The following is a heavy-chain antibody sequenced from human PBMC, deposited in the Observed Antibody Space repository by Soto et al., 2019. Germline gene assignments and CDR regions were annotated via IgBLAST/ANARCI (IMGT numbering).Heavy chain of an antibody. CDR3: TRDFGGMIVVVTDAFDI. D-gene: IGHD3-22*01. J-gene: IGHJ3*02. Sequence: GGSLRLSCTASGFTFGDYAMSWFRQAPGKGLEWVGFIRSKAYGGTTEYAASVKGRFTISRDDSKSIAYLQMNSLKTEDTAVYYCTRDFGGMIVVVTDAFDIWGQGTMVTV. CDR2: IRSKAYGGTT. V-gene: IGHV3-49*03. CDR1: GFTFGDYA.